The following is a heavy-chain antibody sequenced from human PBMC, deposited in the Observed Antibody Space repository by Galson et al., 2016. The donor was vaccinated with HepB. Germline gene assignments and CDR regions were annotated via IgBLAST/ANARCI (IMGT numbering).Heavy chain of an antibody. D-gene: IGHD3-3*01. J-gene: IGHJ4*02. V-gene: IGHV5-51*01. CDR1: GYSFSSSW. CDR3: VRGGDFWSGYPDY. Sequence: QSGAEVKKPGESLKISCKASGYSFSSSWIAWVRQMPGKGLEWMGVIYPRDSDTRYSPSFQGQVSISADKSISTAYLQWSGLKARATAMYFCVRGGDFWSGYPDYWGQGTLITVSS. CDR2: IYPRDSDT.